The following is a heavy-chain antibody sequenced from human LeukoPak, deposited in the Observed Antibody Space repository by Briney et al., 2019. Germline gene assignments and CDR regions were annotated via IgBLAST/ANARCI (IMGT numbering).Heavy chain of an antibody. V-gene: IGHV4-38-2*01. D-gene: IGHD3-10*01. J-gene: IGHJ4*02. CDR2: IYHSGST. CDR3: ARVRRDVSMVRGVISSFDY. CDR1: GYSISSGYY. Sequence: SETLSLTCAVSGYSISSGYYWGGIRHPPGKGLEWIGSIYHSGSTYYNTSLKSRVTISVETSKNQLSLRLSSVTAADTAVYYCARVRRDVSMVRGVISSFDYWGQGTLVTVS.